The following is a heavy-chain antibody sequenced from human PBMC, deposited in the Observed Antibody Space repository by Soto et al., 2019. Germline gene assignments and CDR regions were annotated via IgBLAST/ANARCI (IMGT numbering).Heavy chain of an antibody. V-gene: IGHV4-38-2*01. CDR1: GYSISSGYY. Sequence: SETLSLTCGVSGYSISSGYYWGWIRQPPGKGLEWIGSIYHSGNIYYNPSLNRRVTISVDTAKNHFSLKLSSVTAADTAVYYCARTRYYYDSSGYSEEGWVDHWSQGTLVT. D-gene: IGHD3-22*01. CDR3: ARTRYYYDSSGYSEEGWVDH. CDR2: IYHSGNI. J-gene: IGHJ5*02.